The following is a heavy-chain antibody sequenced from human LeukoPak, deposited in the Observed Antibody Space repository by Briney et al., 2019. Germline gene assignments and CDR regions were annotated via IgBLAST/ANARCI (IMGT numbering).Heavy chain of an antibody. J-gene: IGHJ4*02. Sequence: GGSLRLSCAASGFTFSSNDMSWVRQAPGKGLEWVSLIYSGRGTYYSDYVKGRWIISRDNTKEKKDLQMNSLRAEDTAVYYCARYSGTFSNSYFDCWGQGTLVTVSS. D-gene: IGHD1-26*01. CDR2: IYSGRGT. CDR1: GFTFSSND. V-gene: IGHV3-66*01. CDR3: ARYSGTFSNSYFDC.